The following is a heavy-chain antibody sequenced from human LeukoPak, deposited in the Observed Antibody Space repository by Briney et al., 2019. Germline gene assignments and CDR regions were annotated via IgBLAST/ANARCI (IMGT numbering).Heavy chain of an antibody. CDR3: AKQSYARSLGE. J-gene: IGHJ4*02. D-gene: IGHD2-8*01. V-gene: IGHV3-23*01. CDR1: GFPFSDFS. CDR2: TNSGGTST. Sequence: GGSLRLSCATSGFPFSDFSMSWVRQAPGKGLEWISTTNSGGTSTYYAESVKGRFTISRDNSKNTLYLQMSSPRVEDTAVYYCAKQSYARSLGEGGPGTLVSVSS.